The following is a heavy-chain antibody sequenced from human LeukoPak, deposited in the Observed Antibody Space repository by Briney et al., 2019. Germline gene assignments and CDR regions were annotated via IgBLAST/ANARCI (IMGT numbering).Heavy chain of an antibody. Sequence: PGGSLRLSCAASGFTFDDYAMHWVRQAPGMGLKWVSGVSWNSGSIGYADSVKGRFTISRDNAKNSLYLQMNSLRAEDTALYYCAKVGGSKYYYYYYMDVWGKGTTVTVSS. CDR3: AKVGGSKYYYYYYMDV. D-gene: IGHD3-10*01. CDR2: VSWNSGSI. J-gene: IGHJ6*03. CDR1: GFTFDDYA. V-gene: IGHV3-9*01.